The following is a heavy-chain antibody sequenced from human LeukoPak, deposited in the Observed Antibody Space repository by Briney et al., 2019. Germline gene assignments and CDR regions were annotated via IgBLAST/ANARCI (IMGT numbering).Heavy chain of an antibody. Sequence: SGGSLRLSCAASGFTFSSYEMNWVRQAPGKGLEWVSYISSSGSTIYYADSVKGRFTISRDNAKNSLYLQMNSLRAEDTAVYYCASLRGFPDYWGQGTLVTVSS. CDR2: ISSSGSTI. CDR3: ASLRGFPDY. D-gene: IGHD3-10*01. CDR1: GFTFSSYE. V-gene: IGHV3-48*03. J-gene: IGHJ4*02.